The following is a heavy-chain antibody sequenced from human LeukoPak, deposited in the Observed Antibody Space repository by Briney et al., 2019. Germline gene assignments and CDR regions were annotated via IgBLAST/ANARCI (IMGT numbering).Heavy chain of an antibody. CDR3: ANGGGGF. D-gene: IGHD3-16*01. V-gene: IGHV3-23*01. J-gene: IGHJ4*02. CDR1: RFTFSSYV. CDR2: ITGSGTGT. Sequence: RGSLRLSCAASRFTFSSYVMSWVRQAPGKGLEWVSSITGSGTGTFYADSVRGRFTISRDNSKKTVYLQMNSLRVEDTAVYYCANGGGGFWGQGTLVTVSS.